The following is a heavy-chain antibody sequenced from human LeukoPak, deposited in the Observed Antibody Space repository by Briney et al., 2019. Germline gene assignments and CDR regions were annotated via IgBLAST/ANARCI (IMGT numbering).Heavy chain of an antibody. D-gene: IGHD6-19*01. V-gene: IGHV3-7*01. CDR1: GFTFTSYW. CDR2: INQNGGEK. Sequence: GGSLRLSCAASGFTFTSYWMSWVRQAPGKGLEWVANINQNGGEKYYVDSVKGRFTISRDNAKNSLYLQMNSLRAEDWAVYYGARDAGYGWYPGWGQGTLVTVSS. CDR3: ARDAGYGWYPG. J-gene: IGHJ4*02.